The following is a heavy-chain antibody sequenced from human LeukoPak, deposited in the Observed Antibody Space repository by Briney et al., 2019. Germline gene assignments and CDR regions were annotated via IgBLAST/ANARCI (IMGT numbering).Heavy chain of an antibody. CDR2: ISYDGSNK. Sequence: GGSLRLSCAASGFTFSSYGMHWVRQAPGKGLEWVAVISYDGSNKYYADSVKGRFTISRDNSKNTLYLQMNSLRAEDTAVYYCAKPTTVTVFDYWGQGTLVTVSS. CDR1: GFTFSSYG. CDR3: AKPTTVTVFDY. V-gene: IGHV3-30*18. J-gene: IGHJ4*02. D-gene: IGHD4-17*01.